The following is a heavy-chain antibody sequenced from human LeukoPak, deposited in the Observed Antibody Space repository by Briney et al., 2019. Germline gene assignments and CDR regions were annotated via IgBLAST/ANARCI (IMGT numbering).Heavy chain of an antibody. CDR3: ARIGYSSSSFDY. J-gene: IGHJ4*02. CDR2: ISYDGSNK. D-gene: IGHD6-13*01. V-gene: IGHV3-30*07. CDR1: RFTFSSYA. Sequence: GGSLRLSCAASRFTFSSYAMHWVRQAPGKGLEWVAVISYDGSNKYYADSVKGRFTISRDNTQNSVYLEMDSLRVDDTAVYYCARIGYSSSSFDYWGQGTLVIVSS.